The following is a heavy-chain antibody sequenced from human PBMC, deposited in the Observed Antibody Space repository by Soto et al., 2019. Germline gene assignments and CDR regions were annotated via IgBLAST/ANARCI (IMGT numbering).Heavy chain of an antibody. CDR1: GFTFSSYG. CDR3: ARMGYYDSSGYYYSYYYYGMDV. V-gene: IGHV3-33*01. D-gene: IGHD3-22*01. J-gene: IGHJ6*02. CDR2: IWYDGSNK. Sequence: GGSLRLSCAASGFTFSSYGMRWVRQATGKGLEWVAVIWYDGSNKYYADSVKGRFTISRDNSKNTLYLQMNSLRAEDTAVYYCARMGYYDSSGYYYSYYYYGMDVWGQGTTVTVSS.